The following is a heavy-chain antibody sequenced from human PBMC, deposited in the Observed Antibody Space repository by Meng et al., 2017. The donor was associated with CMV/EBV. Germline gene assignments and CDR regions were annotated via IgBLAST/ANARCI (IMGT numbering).Heavy chain of an antibody. CDR3: ARELEPSYGMDV. CDR2: IYYSGST. CDR1: GGSISSYY. V-gene: IGHV4-59*01. Sequence: SETLSLTCTVSGGSISSYYWSWIRQPPGKGLEWSGYIYYSGSTNYNPSLKSRVTISVDTSKNQFSLKLSSVTAADTAVYYCARELEPSYGMDVWGQGTTVTVSS. J-gene: IGHJ6*02. D-gene: IGHD1-1*01.